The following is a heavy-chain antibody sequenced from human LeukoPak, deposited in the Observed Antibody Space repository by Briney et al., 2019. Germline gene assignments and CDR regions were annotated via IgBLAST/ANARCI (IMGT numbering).Heavy chain of an antibody. J-gene: IGHJ6*03. CDR3: ARWLGTAGYYYYYMDV. CDR2: IYYSGST. D-gene: IGHD1-1*01. Sequence: SETLSLTCTVSGGSIRSTTYYWGWIRQPPGKGLEWIGYIYYSGSTNYNPSLKSRVTISVDTSKNQFSLKLSSVTAADTAVYYCARWLGTAGYYYYYMDVWGKGTTVTVSS. CDR1: GGSIRSTTYY. V-gene: IGHV4-61*05.